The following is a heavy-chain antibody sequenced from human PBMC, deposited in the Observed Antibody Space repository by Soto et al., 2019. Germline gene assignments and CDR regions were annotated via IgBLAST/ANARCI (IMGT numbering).Heavy chain of an antibody. D-gene: IGHD3-22*01. CDR1: GFTFSSYA. CDR3: AKDLRRHYYDSSGYPAGGY. CDR2: ISGSGGST. V-gene: IGHV3-23*01. Sequence: EVQLLESGGGLVQPGGSLRLSCAASGFTFSSYAMSWVRQAPGKGLEWVSAISGSGGSTYYADSVKGRFTISRDNSKNTLYLQINSLRADDTAVYYCAKDLRRHYYDSSGYPAGGYWGQGTLVTVSS. J-gene: IGHJ4*02.